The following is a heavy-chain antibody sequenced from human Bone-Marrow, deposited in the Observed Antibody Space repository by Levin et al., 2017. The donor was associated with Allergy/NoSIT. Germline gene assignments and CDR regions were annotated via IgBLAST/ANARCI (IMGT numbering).Heavy chain of an antibody. CDR3: ARVKGALDYDFWSGTLGMDV. D-gene: IGHD3-3*01. J-gene: IGHJ6*02. V-gene: IGHV1-69*01. CDR1: GGTFSSYA. CDR2: IIPIFGTA. Sequence: KISCKASGGTFSSYAISWVRQAPGQGLEWMGGIIPIFGTANYAQKFQGRVTITADESTSTAYMELSSLRSEDTAVYYCARVKGALDYDFWSGTLGMDVWGQGTTVTVSS.